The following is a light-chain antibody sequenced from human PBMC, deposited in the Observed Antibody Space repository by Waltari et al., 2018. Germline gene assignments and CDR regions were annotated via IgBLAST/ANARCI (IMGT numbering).Light chain of an antibody. CDR3: QQYSSWPPT. CDR2: GAS. CDR1: QSVSSN. Sequence: EIMMTQSPATLSVSPGERATLSCRASQSVSSNLAWHQQKPGHAPRLLIYGASSRATGIPARFSGSGSGTEFTLTISSLQSEDFAVYYCQQYSSWPPTFGPGTKVDIK. V-gene: IGKV3-15*01. J-gene: IGKJ3*01.